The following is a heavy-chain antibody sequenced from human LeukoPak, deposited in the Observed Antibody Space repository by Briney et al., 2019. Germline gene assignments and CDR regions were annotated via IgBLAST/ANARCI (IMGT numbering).Heavy chain of an antibody. CDR3: ARTSSSSSEGDY. V-gene: IGHV4-30-2*01. CDR2: IYHSGST. D-gene: IGHD6-6*01. Sequence: SQTLSLTCTVSGGSISSGGYYWSWIRQPPGKGLEWIGYIYHSGSTYYNPSLKSRVTISVDRSKNQFSLKLSSVTAADTAVHYCARTSSSSSEGDYWGQGTLVTVSS. J-gene: IGHJ4*02. CDR1: GGSISSGGYY.